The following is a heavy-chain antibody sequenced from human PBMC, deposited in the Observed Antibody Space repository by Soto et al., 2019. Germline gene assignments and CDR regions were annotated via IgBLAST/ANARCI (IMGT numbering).Heavy chain of an antibody. J-gene: IGHJ6*02. CDR1: GYTFTSYG. CDR3: ARDFCSGGSCYVFSYYGMDV. Sequence: ASVKVSCKASGYTFTSYGISWVRQAPGQVLEWMGWISAYNGNTNYAQKLQGRVTMTTATATSTAYMELRSLRSDDTAVYYCARDFCSGGSCYVFSYYGMDVWGQGATVTVSS. D-gene: IGHD2-15*01. V-gene: IGHV1-18*01. CDR2: ISAYNGNT.